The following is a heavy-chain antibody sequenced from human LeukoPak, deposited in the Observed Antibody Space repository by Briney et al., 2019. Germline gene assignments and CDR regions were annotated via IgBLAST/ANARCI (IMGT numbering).Heavy chain of an antibody. D-gene: IGHD2-2*01. CDR1: GFTFSSHA. Sequence: GGSLRLSCAASGFTFSSHAMSWVRQAPGKGLEWVSAVSDGGGTTFYADSVKDRFAISRDNSKNTLFLQMNSLRAEDTALYYCAKRPSSSTTGSASAFDIWGQGTMVTVSS. CDR3: AKRPSSSTTGSASAFDI. V-gene: IGHV3-23*01. J-gene: IGHJ3*02. CDR2: VSDGGGTT.